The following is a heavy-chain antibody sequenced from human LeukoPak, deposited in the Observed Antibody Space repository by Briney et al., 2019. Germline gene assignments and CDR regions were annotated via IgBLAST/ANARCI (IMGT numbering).Heavy chain of an antibody. Sequence: GGSLRLSCAASGFTFSSYSMNWVRQAPGKGLEWVSSISSSSSYIYYADSVKGRFTISRDNSKNTLYLQMNSLRAEDTAVYYCAKGEWELLLIPDYWGQGTLVTVSS. J-gene: IGHJ4*02. CDR1: GFTFSSYS. CDR2: ISSSSSYI. CDR3: AKGEWELLLIPDY. D-gene: IGHD1-26*01. V-gene: IGHV3-21*04.